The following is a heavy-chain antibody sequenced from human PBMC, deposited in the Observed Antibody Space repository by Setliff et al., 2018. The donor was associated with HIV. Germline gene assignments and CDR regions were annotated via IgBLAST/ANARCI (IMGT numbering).Heavy chain of an antibody. D-gene: IGHD6-19*01. V-gene: IGHV5-10-1*01. CDR2: IDPSDSYT. Sequence: GESLKISCKGSGNSFSNHWISWVRQVPGQGLEWMGNIDPSDSYTHYSPSFQGHVTISADKSISTAYLQWSSLKASDTAMYYCAKHLSPGSGWYSKARGMDVWGQGTTVTVSS. CDR3: AKHLSPGSGWYSKARGMDV. CDR1: GNSFSNHW. J-gene: IGHJ6*02.